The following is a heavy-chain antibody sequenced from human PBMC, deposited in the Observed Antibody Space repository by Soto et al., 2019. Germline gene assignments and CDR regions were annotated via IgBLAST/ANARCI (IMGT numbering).Heavy chain of an antibody. Sequence: PGGSLRLSCAASGFTFSSYAMSWVRQAPGKGLEWVAVISYDGSLEHYADSVKGRFTISRDNARNSLFLQMNSLRDEDTAVYYCARGLGVANNWFDPWGQGTLVTVSS. CDR2: ISYDGSLE. J-gene: IGHJ5*02. CDR3: ARGLGVANNWFDP. V-gene: IGHV3-30*03. CDR1: GFTFSSYA. D-gene: IGHD2-21*01.